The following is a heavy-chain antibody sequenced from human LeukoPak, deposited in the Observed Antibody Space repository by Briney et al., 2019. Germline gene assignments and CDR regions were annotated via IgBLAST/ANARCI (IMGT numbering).Heavy chain of an antibody. V-gene: IGHV3-7*01. J-gene: IGHJ6*03. CDR3: ARVLGSTSYHMDV. CDR2: IKQDGSEK. Sequence: GGSLRLSCAASGFTFSSDWMSWVRQAPGKGLEWVANIKQDGSEKYYVDSVKGRFTISRDNAKNSLYLQMNSLRAEDTAVYYCARVLGSTSYHMDVWGKGTTVTVSS. D-gene: IGHD2-2*01. CDR1: GFTFSSDW.